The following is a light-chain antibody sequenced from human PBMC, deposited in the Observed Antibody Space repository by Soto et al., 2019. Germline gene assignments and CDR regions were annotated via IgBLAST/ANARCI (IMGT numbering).Light chain of an antibody. J-gene: IGLJ2*01. Sequence: QSVLTQPASVSGSHGQSITISCTGTIYDVGAYHYVSWYQQFPGKAPKLILYEVSNRPSGISNRFSGFRSGSTASLTVSGLQPEDDAHYYCISYTTTGALVFGGGTQLTVL. CDR2: EVS. CDR3: ISYTTTGALV. V-gene: IGLV2-14*01. CDR1: IYDVGAYHY.